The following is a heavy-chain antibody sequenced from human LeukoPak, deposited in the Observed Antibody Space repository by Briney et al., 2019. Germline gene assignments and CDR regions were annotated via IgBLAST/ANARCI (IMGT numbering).Heavy chain of an antibody. D-gene: IGHD2-15*01. J-gene: IGHJ3*02. Sequence: GGSLRLSCAASGFTFSSYSMNWVRQTPGKGLEWVSAISGSGGSTYYADSVKGRFTISRDNSKNTLYLQMNSLRAEDTAIYYCAKIHQNRVVVGAKGAFDIWGQGTVVTVSS. CDR2: ISGSGGST. CDR1: GFTFSSYS. CDR3: AKIHQNRVVVGAKGAFDI. V-gene: IGHV3-23*01.